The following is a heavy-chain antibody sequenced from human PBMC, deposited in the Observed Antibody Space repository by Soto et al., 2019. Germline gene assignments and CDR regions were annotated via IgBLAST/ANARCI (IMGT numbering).Heavy chain of an antibody. CDR1: GGSISSGVYY. CDR2: IYYSGST. V-gene: IGHV4-31*03. J-gene: IGHJ6*03. CDR3: ARVLRDKSPYYYYMDV. Sequence: SETLSLTCTVSGGSISSGVYYWSWIRQHPGKGLEWIGYIYYSGSTYYNPSLKSRVTISVDTSKNQFSLKLSSVTAADTAVYYCARVLRDKSPYYYYMDVWGKGTTVTVSS.